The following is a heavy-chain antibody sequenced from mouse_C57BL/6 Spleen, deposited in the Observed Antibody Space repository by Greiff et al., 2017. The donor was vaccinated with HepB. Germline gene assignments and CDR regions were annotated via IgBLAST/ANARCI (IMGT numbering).Heavy chain of an antibody. V-gene: IGHV1-64*01. CDR2: IHPNSGST. CDR3: ARSPIYYDGSSYDY. J-gene: IGHJ2*01. Sequence: VQLQQPGAELVKPGASVKLSCKASGYTFTSYWMHWVKQRPGQGLEWIGMIHPNSGSTNYNEKFKSKATLTVDKSSSTAYMQLSSLTSEDSAVYYCARSPIYYDGSSYDYWGQGTTLTVSS. D-gene: IGHD1-1*01. CDR1: GYTFTSYW.